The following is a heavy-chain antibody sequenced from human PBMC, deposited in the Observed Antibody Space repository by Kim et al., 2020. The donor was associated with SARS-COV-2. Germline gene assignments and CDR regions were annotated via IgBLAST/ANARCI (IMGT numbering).Heavy chain of an antibody. V-gene: IGHV1-69*01. Sequence: NYAQKFQGRVSITADESTSTAYMELSSLRSEDTAVYYCASNYYDSSGYLYWGQGTLVTVSS. J-gene: IGHJ4*02. CDR3: ASNYYDSSGYLY. D-gene: IGHD3-22*01.